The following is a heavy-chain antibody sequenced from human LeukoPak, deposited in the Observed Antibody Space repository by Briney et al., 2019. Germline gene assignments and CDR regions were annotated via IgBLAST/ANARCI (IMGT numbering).Heavy chain of an antibody. CDR1: EFTVSSNY. Sequence: GGSLRLSCAASEFTVSSNYMNWVRQAPGKGLEWVAHINPDGRDTYYVDSVKGRFTISRDNAQNSMYLQMNSLRVEDTAVYYCTSWGDTTAEYFQRWGQGTLVTVSS. D-gene: IGHD2-21*02. CDR3: TSWGDTTAEYFQR. CDR2: INPDGRDT. J-gene: IGHJ1*01. V-gene: IGHV3-7*01.